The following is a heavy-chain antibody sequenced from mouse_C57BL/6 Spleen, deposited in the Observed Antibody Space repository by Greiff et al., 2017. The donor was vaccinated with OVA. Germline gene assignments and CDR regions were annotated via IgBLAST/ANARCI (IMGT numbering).Heavy chain of an antibody. V-gene: IGHV1-42*01. D-gene: IGHD1-1*01. CDR3: ASRYGSSYDYAMDY. Sequence: EVQLQQSGPELVKPGASVKISCKASGYSFTGYYMNWVKQSPEKSLEWIGEINPSTGGTTYNQKFKAKATLTVDKSSSTAYMQLKSLTSEDSAVYYCASRYGSSYDYAMDYWGQGTSVTVSS. J-gene: IGHJ4*01. CDR2: INPSTGGT. CDR1: GYSFTGYY.